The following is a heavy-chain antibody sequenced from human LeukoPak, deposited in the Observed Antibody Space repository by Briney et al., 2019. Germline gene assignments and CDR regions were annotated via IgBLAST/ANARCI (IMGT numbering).Heavy chain of an antibody. Sequence: SETLSLTCTVSGGSISSSSYYWGWIRQPPGKGLEWIGSIYYSGSTYYNPSLKSRVTISVDTSKNQFSLKLSSVTAADTAVYYCARSAPFGFDGYYFDYWGQGTLVTVSS. CDR1: GGSISSSSYY. CDR3: ARSAPFGFDGYYFDY. D-gene: IGHD2/OR15-2a*01. J-gene: IGHJ4*02. CDR2: IYYSGST. V-gene: IGHV4-39*07.